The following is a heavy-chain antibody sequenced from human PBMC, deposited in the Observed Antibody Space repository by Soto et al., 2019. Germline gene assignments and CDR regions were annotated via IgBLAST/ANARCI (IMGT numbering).Heavy chain of an antibody. CDR1: GFTFSTYS. CDR3: ARGLQTGYFDY. J-gene: IGHJ4*02. Sequence: GGSLRLSFAASGFTFSTYSMSWVRQAPGKGLEWVSLITGSGVTTYYAYSVKGRFTISRDNSKNTLYLQMNSQTAEDTAVYYCARGLQTGYFDYCGQGTLVPVFS. CDR2: ITGSGVTT. V-gene: IGHV3-23*01.